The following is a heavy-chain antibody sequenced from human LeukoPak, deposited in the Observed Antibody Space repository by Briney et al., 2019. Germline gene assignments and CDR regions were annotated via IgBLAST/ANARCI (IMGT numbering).Heavy chain of an antibody. V-gene: IGHV1-46*01. CDR1: GGTFSSYA. J-gene: IGHJ6*02. Sequence: ASVKVSCKASGGTFSSYAISWVRQAPGQGLEWMGIINPSGGSTSYAQKFQGRVTMTRDTSTGTVYMELSSLRSEDTAVYYCARDPGYSSSWYILYYYYGMDVWGQGATVTVSS. D-gene: IGHD6-13*01. CDR2: INPSGGST. CDR3: ARDPGYSSSWYILYYYYGMDV.